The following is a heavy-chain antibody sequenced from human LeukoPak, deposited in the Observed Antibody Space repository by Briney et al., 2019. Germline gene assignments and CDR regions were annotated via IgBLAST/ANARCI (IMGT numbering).Heavy chain of an antibody. CDR1: GFTFSSYS. D-gene: IGHD1-14*01. V-gene: IGHV3-48*01. J-gene: IGHJ5*02. CDR2: ISSSSSTI. CDR3: ARRGLPGIQPPRHGVDANTFDP. Sequence: PGGSLRLSCAASGFTFSSYSMNWVRQAPGKGLEWVSYISSSSSTIYYADSVKGRFTISRDNAKNSLYLQMNSLRAEDTAVYYCARRGLPGIQPPRHGVDANTFDPWGQGTLVTVSS.